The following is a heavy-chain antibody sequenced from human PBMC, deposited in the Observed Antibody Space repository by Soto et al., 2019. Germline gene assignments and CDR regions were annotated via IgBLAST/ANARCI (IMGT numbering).Heavy chain of an antibody. Sequence: SETLSLTCAVYCGSFSGYYWNWIRQPPGKGLEWIGEINHSGSTNYNPSLKSRVTISVDTSKNQFSLKLSSVTAADTAVYYCARESLHNWFYPWGQGTLVTVSS. V-gene: IGHV4-34*01. CDR2: INHSGST. CDR3: ARESLHNWFYP. J-gene: IGHJ5*02. CDR1: CGSFSGYY.